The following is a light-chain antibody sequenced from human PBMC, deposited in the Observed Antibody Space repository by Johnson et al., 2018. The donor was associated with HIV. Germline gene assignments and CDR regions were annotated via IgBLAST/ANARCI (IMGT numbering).Light chain of an antibody. Sequence: QSVLTQPPSVSAAPGQKVTISCSGSSSNIGNNYVSWYQQLPGTAPKLLIYENNKRPSGIPDRVSGSKSGTSANLGITGLPPGDAADYYCGTWDTSLSDRCVFGTWTKVTVL. CDR1: SSNIGNNY. CDR3: GTWDTSLSDRCV. J-gene: IGLJ1*01. CDR2: ENN. V-gene: IGLV1-51*02.